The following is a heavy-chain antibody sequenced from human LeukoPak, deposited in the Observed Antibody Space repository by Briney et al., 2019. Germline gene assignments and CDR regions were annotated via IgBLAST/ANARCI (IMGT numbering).Heavy chain of an antibody. V-gene: IGHV3-30*18. J-gene: IGHJ4*02. CDR2: ISYDGSNK. CDR1: GFTFSSYG. CDR3: AKDRSRSSGWSWDFDY. D-gene: IGHD6-19*01. Sequence: GGSLRLSCAASGFTFSSYGMHWVRQAPGKGLEWVAVISYDGSNKYYADSVKGRFTISRDNSKNTLYLQMNSLRAEDTAAYYCAKDRSRSSGWSWDFDYWGQGTLVTVSS.